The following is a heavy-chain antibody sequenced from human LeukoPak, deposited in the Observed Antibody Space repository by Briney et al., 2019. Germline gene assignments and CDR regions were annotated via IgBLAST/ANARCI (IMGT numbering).Heavy chain of an antibody. D-gene: IGHD3-22*01. CDR2: IKIEADGGTT. J-gene: IGHJ4*02. Sequence: GSLRLSCAASGFTFNNVWMTWVRQAPGKGLEWVGRIKIEADGGTTDYAAPMKGRFTISRDDSKNTLYLQMNSLKTEDTAVYYCSTDRNPYYYDSSGYFPFNYWGQGTLVTVSS. CDR1: GFTFNNVW. V-gene: IGHV3-15*01. CDR3: STDRNPYYYDSSGYFPFNY.